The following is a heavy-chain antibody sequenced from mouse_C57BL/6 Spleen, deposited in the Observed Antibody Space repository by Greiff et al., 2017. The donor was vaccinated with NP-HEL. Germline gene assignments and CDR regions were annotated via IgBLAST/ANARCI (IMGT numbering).Heavy chain of an antibody. V-gene: IGHV5-6*01. CDR3: ARHDYDYDVFAY. CDR1: GFTFSSYG. Sequence: EVKLQESGGDLVKPGGSLKLSCAASGFTFSSYGMSWVRQTPDKRLEWVATISSGGSYTYYPDSVKGRFTISRDNAKNTLYLQMSSLKSEDTAMYYCARHDYDYDVFAYWGQGTLVTVSA. J-gene: IGHJ3*01. D-gene: IGHD2-4*01. CDR2: ISSGGSYT.